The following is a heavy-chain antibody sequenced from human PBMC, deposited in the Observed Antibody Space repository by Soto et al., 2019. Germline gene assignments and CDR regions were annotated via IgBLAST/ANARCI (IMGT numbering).Heavy chain of an antibody. Sequence: GASVKVSCKASGGTFSSYTISWVRQAPGQGLEWMGRIIPILGIANYAQKFQGRVTITADKSTSTAYMELSSLRSEDTAVYYCAKHYYGSGSSYYFDYWGQGTLVTVSS. D-gene: IGHD3-10*01. CDR3: AKHYYGSGSSYYFDY. CDR2: IIPILGIA. CDR1: GGTFSSYT. J-gene: IGHJ4*02. V-gene: IGHV1-69*02.